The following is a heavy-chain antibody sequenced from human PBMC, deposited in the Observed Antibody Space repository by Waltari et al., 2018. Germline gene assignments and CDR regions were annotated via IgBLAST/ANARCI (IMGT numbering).Heavy chain of an antibody. CDR3: ARATCSHGGCSMYYFYYYMDV. CDR2: VYHSGIT. Sequence: VQLQESGPGRVKSSETLSLACGVSGDSISRGSYWVWIRQPPGKGPEWIGSVYHSGITFYNPSLKSRVTMSVDTSKKHFSLSLSSVTAADTAVYYCARATCSHGGCSMYYFYYYMDVWGKGTTVTVSS. D-gene: IGHD2-15*01. CDR1: GDSISRGSY. V-gene: IGHV4-38-2*01. J-gene: IGHJ6*03.